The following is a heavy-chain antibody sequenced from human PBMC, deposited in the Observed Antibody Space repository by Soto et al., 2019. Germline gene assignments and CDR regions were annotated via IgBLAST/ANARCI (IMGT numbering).Heavy chain of an antibody. CDR2: IIPIFGRP. CDR1: GGTFSSYA. V-gene: IGHV1-69*01. D-gene: IGHD6-19*01. CDR3: ARGRIKDSSAWFVRWVLDY. J-gene: IGHJ4*02. Sequence: QEQLVQSGAEVRKPGSSVKVSCKASGGTFSSYAISWVRQAPGQGLEGMGGIIPIFGRPNYAQKFQGRVTSTADDSTSSVYMELSSLRSEDTAVYYCARGRIKDSSAWFVRWVLDYWGQGTLVTVSS.